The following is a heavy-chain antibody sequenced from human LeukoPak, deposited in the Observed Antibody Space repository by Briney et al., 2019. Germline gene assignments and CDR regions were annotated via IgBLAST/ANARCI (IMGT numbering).Heavy chain of an antibody. J-gene: IGHJ6*02. Sequence: GASVKVSCKASGGTFSSYAISWVRQAPGQGLEWMGGIIPIFGTANYAQKFQGRVTITADESTSTAYMELSSLRSEDTAVYYCARDCSSTSCLGEAWSHYYGMDVWGQGTTVTVSS. D-gene: IGHD2-2*01. CDR3: ARDCSSTSCLGEAWSHYYGMDV. CDR2: IIPIFGTA. CDR1: GGTFSSYA. V-gene: IGHV1-69*13.